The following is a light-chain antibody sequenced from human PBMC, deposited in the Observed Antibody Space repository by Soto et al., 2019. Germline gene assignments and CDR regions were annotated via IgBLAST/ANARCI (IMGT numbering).Light chain of an antibody. V-gene: IGLV2-14*01. CDR2: EVS. Sequence: QSVLTQPASVSGSPGQSITISCTGTSSDVDAYKYVSWYQQHPGKAPKLMIYEVSYRPSGGSDRFSGSKSGNTASLTISGLQAEDEADYYCCSYAGSTPRVQFGGGTKVTVL. CDR1: SSDVDAYKY. J-gene: IGLJ2*01. CDR3: CSYAGSTPRVQ.